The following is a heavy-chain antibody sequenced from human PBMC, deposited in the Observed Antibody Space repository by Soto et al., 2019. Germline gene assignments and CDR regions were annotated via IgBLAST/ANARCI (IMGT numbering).Heavy chain of an antibody. D-gene: IGHD2-15*01. CDR2: IYPGDSDT. Sequence: PGESLKISCRGSGYSFASYWIGWVRQMPGKGLEWMGIIYPGDSDTRYSPSFQGQVTISVDKSISTAYLQWRSLKASDTAIYYCARHGYCSGVSCYGGRYNWFDLWGQGTLVTVSS. CDR1: GYSFASYW. J-gene: IGHJ5*02. CDR3: ARHGYCSGVSCYGGRYNWFDL. V-gene: IGHV5-51*01.